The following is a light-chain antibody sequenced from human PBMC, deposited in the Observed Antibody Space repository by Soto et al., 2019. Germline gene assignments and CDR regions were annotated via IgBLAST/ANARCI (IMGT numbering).Light chain of an antibody. CDR2: KAS. V-gene: IGKV1-5*03. CDR1: QSISSW. CDR3: QQYNSYALT. Sequence: DIQMTQSPSTLSASVGDRVTITCRASQSISSWLAWYQQKPGKAPKLLIYKASSLESGVPSRFSGSGSGTELTLTIRSLQPDDFATYYCQQYNSYALTFGQGTKVQIK. J-gene: IGKJ1*01.